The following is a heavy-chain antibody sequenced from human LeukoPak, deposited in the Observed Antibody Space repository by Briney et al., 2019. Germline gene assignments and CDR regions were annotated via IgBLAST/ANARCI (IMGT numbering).Heavy chain of an antibody. Sequence: GGSLRLSCAASGFAFSSYGMHWVRQAPGKGLEWVTFMQYDSYNEYYAESVKGRFTISRDNSKNTLFLHMNSLRVEDTAVYCCAKDEAGSYHKRFDAWGQGTLVSVSS. D-gene: IGHD3-10*01. V-gene: IGHV3-30*02. CDR2: MQYDSYNE. CDR3: AKDEAGSYHKRFDA. J-gene: IGHJ5*02. CDR1: GFAFSSYG.